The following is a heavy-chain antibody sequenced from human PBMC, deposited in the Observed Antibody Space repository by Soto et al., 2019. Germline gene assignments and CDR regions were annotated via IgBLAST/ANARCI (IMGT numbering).Heavy chain of an antibody. V-gene: IGHV3-23*01. CDR1: GFTFNNNP. Sequence: DVQLLESGGGLVQPGGSLRLSCVASGFTFNNNPMSWVRQAPGKGLEWVSVISAGGDATDYADSVRGRFTISRDISKNTLYLQMNSLRVDDTAIYYCAKGSRAASGFDYWGQGTLVTVSS. D-gene: IGHD2-15*01. J-gene: IGHJ4*02. CDR3: AKGSRAASGFDY. CDR2: ISAGGDAT.